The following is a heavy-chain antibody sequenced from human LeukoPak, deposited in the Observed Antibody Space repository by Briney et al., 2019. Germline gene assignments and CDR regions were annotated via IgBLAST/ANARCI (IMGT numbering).Heavy chain of an antibody. CDR1: GLIFSSYE. V-gene: IGHV3-48*03. CDR3: ARPGSCLNDY. Sequence: GGSLRLSCAASGLIFSSYEMNWVRQAPGKGLEWVSYISSSGSTIYYADSVKGRFTISRDNAKNSLYLQMNSLRAEDTAVYYCARPGSCLNDYWGQGTLVTVSS. D-gene: IGHD1-26*01. J-gene: IGHJ4*02. CDR2: ISSSGSTI.